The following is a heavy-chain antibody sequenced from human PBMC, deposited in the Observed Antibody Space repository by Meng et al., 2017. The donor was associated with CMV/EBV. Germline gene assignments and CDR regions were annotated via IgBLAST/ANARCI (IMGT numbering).Heavy chain of an antibody. D-gene: IGHD6-6*01. J-gene: IGHJ4*02. CDR2: ISGSGGST. CDR1: GFTFSSYA. Sequence: GESLKISCAASGFTFSSYAMSWVRQAPGRGLEWVSAISGSGGSTYYADSVKGRFTISRDNSKNTLYLQMNSLRAEDTAVYYCARVQQLARGFDYWGQGTLVTVSS. CDR3: ARVQQLARGFDY. V-gene: IGHV3-23*01.